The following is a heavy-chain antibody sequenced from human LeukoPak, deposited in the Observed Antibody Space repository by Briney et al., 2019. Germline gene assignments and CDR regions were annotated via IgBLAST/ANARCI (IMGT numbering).Heavy chain of an antibody. Sequence: GGSLRLSCAASGFTVSSNYMSWVRQAPGKGLEWVSVIYSGGSTYYADSVKGRFTISRDNVENSLILQMNSLRAEDTAVYYCAVPPLSGSGSSRPLAGVDVWGQGTTVTVSS. CDR2: IYSGGST. D-gene: IGHD3-10*01. J-gene: IGHJ6*02. V-gene: IGHV3-53*01. CDR1: GFTVSSNY. CDR3: AVPPLSGSGSSRPLAGVDV.